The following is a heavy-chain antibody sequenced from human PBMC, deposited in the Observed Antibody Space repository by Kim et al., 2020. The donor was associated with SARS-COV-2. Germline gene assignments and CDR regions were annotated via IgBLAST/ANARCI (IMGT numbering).Heavy chain of an antibody. V-gene: IGHV4-61*01. D-gene: IGHD3-16*02. J-gene: IGHJ5*02. CDR2: IYYSGST. Sequence: SETLSLTCTVSGGSVSSGSYYWSWIRQPPGKGLEWIGYIYYSGSTNYNPSLKSRVTISLDTSKNQFSLKLSSVTAADTAVYYCARGITFGGVIVIRRAWFDPWGQGTLVTVSS. CDR1: GGSVSSGSYY. CDR3: ARGITFGGVIVIRRAWFDP.